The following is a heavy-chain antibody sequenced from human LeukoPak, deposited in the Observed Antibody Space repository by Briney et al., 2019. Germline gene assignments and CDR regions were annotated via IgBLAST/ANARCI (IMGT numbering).Heavy chain of an antibody. D-gene: IGHD3-10*01. CDR3: ARDPVKYYYGSGTTYPGYWFDP. V-gene: IGHV4-59*01. CDR2: IYYSGST. J-gene: IGHJ5*02. Sequence: SETLSLTCTVSGGSISSYYWSWIRQPPGKGLEWIGYIYYSGSTNYNPSLTSRVTISVDTSKNQFSLKPSSVTAADTAAYYCARDPVKYYYGSGTTYPGYWFDPWGQGTLVTVSS. CDR1: GGSISSYY.